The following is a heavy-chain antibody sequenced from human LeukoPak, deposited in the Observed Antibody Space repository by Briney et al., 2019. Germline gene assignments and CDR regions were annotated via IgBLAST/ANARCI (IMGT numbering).Heavy chain of an antibody. CDR1: GGSFSGYY. J-gene: IGHJ3*02. CDR3: ARHDSSGPYNAFDI. D-gene: IGHD3-22*01. V-gene: IGHV4-39*01. CDR2: VYYGGNT. Sequence: SETLSLTCAVYGGSFSGYYWGWIRQPPGKGLEWIGSVYYGGNTYYNPSLKSRITISVDTSKNQFSLKLTSVTAADTAVYYCARHDSSGPYNAFDIWGQGTMVTVSS.